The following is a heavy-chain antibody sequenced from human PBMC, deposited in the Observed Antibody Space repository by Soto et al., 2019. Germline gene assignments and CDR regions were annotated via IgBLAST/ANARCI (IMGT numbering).Heavy chain of an antibody. CDR2: ISFDGSNK. D-gene: IGHD4-17*01. CDR1: GFKFGSYG. V-gene: IGHV3-30*18. CDR3: AKDHEWETTLTPGLLDH. Sequence: QVQLVESGGGVVQPGRSLRLSCAASGFKFGSYGMHWVRQAPGKGLEWVALISFDGSNKHYGDSVKGRFAISRDTSKNTLYRQMTSLRAEDTAFYYCAKDHEWETTLTPGLLDHWGQGTLVIVSP. J-gene: IGHJ4*02.